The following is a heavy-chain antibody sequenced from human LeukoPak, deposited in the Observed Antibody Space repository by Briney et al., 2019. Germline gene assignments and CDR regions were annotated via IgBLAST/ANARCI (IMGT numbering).Heavy chain of an antibody. J-gene: IGHJ3*02. CDR2: IYYSGST. D-gene: IGHD3-3*01. CDR1: GGTISSYY. CDR3: ARSPSVFRAFDI. Sequence: SGTLSLTCTVSGGTISSYYWSWLRQPPGKGLEWIGYIYYSGSTNYNPSLKSRVTISVDTSKNQFSLKLSSVTAADTAVYYCARSPSVFRAFDIWGQGTMVTVSS. V-gene: IGHV4-59*01.